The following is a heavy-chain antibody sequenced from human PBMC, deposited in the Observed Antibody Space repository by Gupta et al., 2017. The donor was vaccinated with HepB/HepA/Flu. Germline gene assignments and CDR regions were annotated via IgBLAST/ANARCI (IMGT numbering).Heavy chain of an antibody. Sequence: QVQLVESGGGVVQPGRSLRLSCAASGFTFSSYGMHWVRQAPGKGLEWVAVISYDGSNKYYADSVKGRFTISRDNSKNTLYLQMNSLRAEDTAVYYCAKDLSRSGYSYGFDYWGQGTLVTVSS. J-gene: IGHJ4*02. CDR2: ISYDGSNK. D-gene: IGHD5-18*01. CDR1: GFTFSSYG. V-gene: IGHV3-30*18. CDR3: AKDLSRSGYSYGFDY.